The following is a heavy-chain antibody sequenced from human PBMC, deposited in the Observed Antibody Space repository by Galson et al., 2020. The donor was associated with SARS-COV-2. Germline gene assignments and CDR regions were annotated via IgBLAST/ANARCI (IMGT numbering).Heavy chain of an antibody. Sequence: SETLSLTCAVYGGSFSGYYWSWIRQPPGKGLEWIGEINHSGSTNYNPSLKSRVTISVDTSKNQFSLKLSSVTAADTAVYYCARGRYSSSWYGNRGWFDPWGQGTLVTVSS. V-gene: IGHV4-34*01. CDR1: GGSFSGYY. CDR3: ARGRYSSSWYGNRGWFDP. D-gene: IGHD6-13*01. J-gene: IGHJ5*02. CDR2: INHSGST.